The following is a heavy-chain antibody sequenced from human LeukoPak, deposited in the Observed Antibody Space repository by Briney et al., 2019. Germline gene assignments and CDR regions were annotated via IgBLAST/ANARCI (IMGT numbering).Heavy chain of an antibody. D-gene: IGHD3-3*01. CDR1: GYTFTSYD. CDR3: ARATPGDFWSGYPGRNYYYYYMDV. V-gene: IGHV1-8*03. CDR2: MNPNSGNT. J-gene: IGHJ6*03. Sequence: GASVKVSCKASGYTFTSYDINWVRQATGQGLEWMGWMNPNSGNTGYAQKFQGRVTITRNTSISTAYMELSSLRSEDTAVYYCARATPGDFWSGYPGRNYYYYYMDVWGKGTTVTVSS.